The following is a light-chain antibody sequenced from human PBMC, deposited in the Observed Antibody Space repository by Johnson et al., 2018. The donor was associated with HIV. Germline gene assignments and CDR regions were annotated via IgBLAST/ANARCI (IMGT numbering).Light chain of an antibody. J-gene: IGLJ1*01. CDR3: GTWDSSLTSYV. Sequence: QAVLTQPPSVSAAPGQTVNISCSGNVSNIESYFVSWYQQLPGAAPTLLIYEDNKRPSGIPGRFSGSKSGPSATLGITGLQTGDEADYYCGTWDSSLTSYVFGAGTKVTVL. V-gene: IGLV1-51*02. CDR1: VSNIESYF. CDR2: EDN.